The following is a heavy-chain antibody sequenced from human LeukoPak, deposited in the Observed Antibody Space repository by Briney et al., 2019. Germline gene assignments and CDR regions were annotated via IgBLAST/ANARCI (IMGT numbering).Heavy chain of an antibody. J-gene: IGHJ4*02. CDR2: INHSGST. V-gene: IGHV4-34*01. D-gene: IGHD5-24*01. Sequence: SETLSLTCAVYGGSFSGYYWSWIRQPPGKGLEWIGEINHSGSTNYNPSLKSRVTISGDPSKNQFSLNLSSVTAADTAVYYCARINFRDDYRRLDYWGQGTLVTVSS. CDR1: GGSFSGYY. CDR3: ARINFRDDYRRLDY.